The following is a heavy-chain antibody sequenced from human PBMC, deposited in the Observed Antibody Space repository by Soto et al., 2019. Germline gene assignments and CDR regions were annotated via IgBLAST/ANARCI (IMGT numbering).Heavy chain of an antibody. CDR3: AREARDGYNLYFDY. V-gene: IGHV3-30-3*01. J-gene: IGHJ4*02. D-gene: IGHD5-12*01. CDR1: GFTFTSYA. CDR2: ISDDGSNK. Sequence: QVQLVESGGGVVQPGRSLRLSCAASGFTFTSYAMHWVRQAPGKGLEWVAVISDDGSNKYYADSVKGRFTISRDNSKNTLYLQMNSLRAEDRAVYYCAREARDGYNLYFDYWGQGTLVTVSS.